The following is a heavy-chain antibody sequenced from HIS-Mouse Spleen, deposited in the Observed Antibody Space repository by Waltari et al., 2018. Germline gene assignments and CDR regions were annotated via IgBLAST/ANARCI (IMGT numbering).Heavy chain of an antibody. D-gene: IGHD3-22*01. Sequence: QVQLVQSGAEVKKPGASVKVSCKGSGYTLTDLSIHWVRQAPVKGLEWMGGFDPEDGETIYAQKFQGRVTMTEDTSTDTAYMELSSLRSEDTAVYYCATRGYYYDSSGYYYFDYWGQGTLVTVSS. J-gene: IGHJ4*02. CDR1: GYTLTDLS. V-gene: IGHV1-24*01. CDR2: FDPEDGET. CDR3: ATRGYYYDSSGYYYFDY.